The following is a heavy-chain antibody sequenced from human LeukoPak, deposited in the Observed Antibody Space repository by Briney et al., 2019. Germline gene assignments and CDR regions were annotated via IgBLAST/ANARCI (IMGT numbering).Heavy chain of an antibody. CDR2: INPNSGGT. D-gene: IGHD2-15*01. J-gene: IGHJ4*02. V-gene: IGHV1-2*06. CDR1: GYTFTGYY. Sequence: ASVKVSCKASGYTFTGYYMHWVRQAPGQGLEWMGRINPNSGGTNYAQKFQGRVTMTRDTSISTAYMELSRLRSDDTAVYYCARDFLLGYCSGGSCYLCDYWGQGTLVTVSS. CDR3: ARDFLLGYCSGGSCYLCDY.